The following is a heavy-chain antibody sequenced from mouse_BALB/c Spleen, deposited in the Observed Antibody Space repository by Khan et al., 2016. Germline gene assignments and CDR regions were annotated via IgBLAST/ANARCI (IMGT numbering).Heavy chain of an antibody. CDR3: ARLRTLGLRDYFDY. D-gene: IGHD3-1*01. CDR2: ILPGSGST. V-gene: IGHV1-9*01. J-gene: IGHJ2*01. Sequence: QVQLQQSGAELMKPGASVKISCKASGYTFSSYWIEWVKQRPGHGLEWIGEILPGSGSTNYNEKFKGKATFTADTSSNTAYMQLSSLTSEDSAVYDCARLRTLGLRDYFDYWGQGTTLTVSS. CDR1: GYTFSSYW.